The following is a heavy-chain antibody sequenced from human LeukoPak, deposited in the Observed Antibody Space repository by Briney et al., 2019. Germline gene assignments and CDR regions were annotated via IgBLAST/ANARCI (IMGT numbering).Heavy chain of an antibody. Sequence: GGSLRLSCAASGFTFSSYAMHWVRQAPGKGLEWVAVISYDGSNKYYADSVKGRFTISRDNSKNTLYLQMNSLRAEDTAVYYCARDLSFHGSGTADYWGQGTLVTVSS. J-gene: IGHJ4*02. D-gene: IGHD3-10*01. V-gene: IGHV3-30-3*01. CDR3: ARDLSFHGSGTADY. CDR2: ISYDGSNK. CDR1: GFTFSSYA.